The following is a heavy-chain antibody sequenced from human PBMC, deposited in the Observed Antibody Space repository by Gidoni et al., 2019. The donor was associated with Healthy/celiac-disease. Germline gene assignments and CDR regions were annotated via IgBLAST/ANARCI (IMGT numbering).Heavy chain of an antibody. CDR1: GGSISSYY. V-gene: IGHV4-59*01. D-gene: IGHD6-19*01. J-gene: IGHJ6*02. Sequence: QVQLQESGPGLVKPSETLSLTCTVSGGSISSYYWSWIRQPPGKGLEWIGYIYYSGSTNYNPSLKSRVTISVDTSKNQFSLKLSSVTAADTAVYYCARWGISNGWSEYYYYGMDVWGQGTTVTVSS. CDR2: IYYSGST. CDR3: ARWGISNGWSEYYYYGMDV.